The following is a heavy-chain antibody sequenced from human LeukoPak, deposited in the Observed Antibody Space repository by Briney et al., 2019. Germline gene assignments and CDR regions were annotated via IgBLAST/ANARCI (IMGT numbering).Heavy chain of an antibody. D-gene: IGHD3-22*01. J-gene: IGHJ4*02. Sequence: GGSLRLSCAASGLTFSSYDMSWVRQAPAKGLEWVTFIRYDGSNKYYADSVKGRFTISRDNSKNTLYLHMNSLRPEDTALYYCAKAGAMILQHYFDYWGQGTLVTVSS. CDR2: IRYDGSNK. CDR3: AKAGAMILQHYFDY. V-gene: IGHV3-30*02. CDR1: GLTFSSYD.